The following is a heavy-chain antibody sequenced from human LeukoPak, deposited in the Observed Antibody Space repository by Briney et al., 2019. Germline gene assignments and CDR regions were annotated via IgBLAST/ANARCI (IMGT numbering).Heavy chain of an antibody. CDR3: AKGRGYCTGGICYSDY. Sequence: WGSLRLSCTASGFTFSNYAMSWVRQAPGKGLEWVSTISGSDGSTYYADSVKGRFTISRDNSKNTLYLQMNSLRVEDTAIYYCAKGRGYCTGGICYSDYWGQGTLVTVSS. D-gene: IGHD2-8*02. CDR1: GFTFSNYA. V-gene: IGHV3-23*01. CDR2: ISGSDGST. J-gene: IGHJ4*02.